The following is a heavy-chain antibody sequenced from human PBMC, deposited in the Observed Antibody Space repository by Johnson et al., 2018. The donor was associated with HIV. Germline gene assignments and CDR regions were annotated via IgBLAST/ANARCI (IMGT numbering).Heavy chain of an antibody. CDR2: IYSGGST. CDR3: ARDREDGLAWGWALDI. CDR1: GFTFSSNY. J-gene: IGHJ3*02. V-gene: IGHV3-66*01. D-gene: IGHD6-19*01. Sequence: VQLVESGGGVVQPGRSLRLSCAASGFTFSSNYMSWVRQAPGKGLEWVSVIYSGGSTDYADSVKGRFTISRDNSKNRLYLQMNSLRGEDTAVYYCARDREDGLAWGWALDIWGQGTMVTVSS.